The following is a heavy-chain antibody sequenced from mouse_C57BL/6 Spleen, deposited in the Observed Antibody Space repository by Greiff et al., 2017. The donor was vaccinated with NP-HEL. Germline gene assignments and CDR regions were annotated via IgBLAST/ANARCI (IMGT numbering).Heavy chain of an antibody. V-gene: IGHV3-1*01. D-gene: IGHD4-1*01. J-gene: IGHJ2*01. CDR1: GYSITSGYD. CDR2: ISYSGST. Sequence: EVQLQESGPGMVKPSQSLSLTCTVTGYSITSGYDWHWIRHFPGNKLEWMGYISYSGSTNYNPSLKSRISITHDTSKNHFFLKLNSVTTEDTATYYCARGNWDGCFDYWGQGTTLTVSS. CDR3: ARGNWDGCFDY.